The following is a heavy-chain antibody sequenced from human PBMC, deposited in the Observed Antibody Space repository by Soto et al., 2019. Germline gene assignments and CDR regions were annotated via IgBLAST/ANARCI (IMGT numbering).Heavy chain of an antibody. CDR2: ISGSGGST. CDR1: GFTFSSYA. CDR3: AKPYTGYYYYGMDV. D-gene: IGHD2-2*02. Sequence: GGSLRLSCAASGFTFSSYAMSWVRQAPGKGLEWVSAISGSGGSTYYADSVKGRFTISRDNSKNTLYLQMNSLRAEDTAVYYCAKPYTGYYYYGMDVWGQGTTVTVSS. V-gene: IGHV3-23*01. J-gene: IGHJ6*02.